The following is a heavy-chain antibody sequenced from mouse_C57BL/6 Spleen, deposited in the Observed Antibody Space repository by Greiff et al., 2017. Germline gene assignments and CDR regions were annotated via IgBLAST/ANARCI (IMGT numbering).Heavy chain of an antibody. CDR1: GYTFTSYW. Sequence: EVQLQQSGTVLARPGASVKMSCKTSGYTFTSYWMHWVKQRPGQGLEWIGAIYPGNSDTSYNQKFKGKAKLTAVTSASTAYMELSSLTNEDSAVYYCTRTTVVATRGWFAYWGQGTLVTVSA. CDR3: TRTTVVATRGWFAY. J-gene: IGHJ3*01. CDR2: IYPGNSDT. V-gene: IGHV1-5*01. D-gene: IGHD1-1*01.